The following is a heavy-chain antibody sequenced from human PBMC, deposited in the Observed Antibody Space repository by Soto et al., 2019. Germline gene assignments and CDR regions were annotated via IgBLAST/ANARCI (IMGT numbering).Heavy chain of an antibody. V-gene: IGHV3-33*01. Sequence: QVQLVESGGGVVQPGRSLRLSCAASGFTFSSYGMHWVRQAPGKGLEWVAVIWYDGSNKYYADSVKGRFTISRDNSMNTLYLQMNSLRAEDTAVYYCARDLTTEPYYYYYGMDVWGQGTTVTVSS. CDR2: IWYDGSNK. CDR1: GFTFSSYG. CDR3: ARDLTTEPYYYYYGMDV. D-gene: IGHD3-22*01. J-gene: IGHJ6*02.